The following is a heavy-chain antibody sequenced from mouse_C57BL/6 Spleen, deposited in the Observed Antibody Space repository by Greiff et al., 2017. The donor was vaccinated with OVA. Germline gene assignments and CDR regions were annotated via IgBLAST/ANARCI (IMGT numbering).Heavy chain of an antibody. D-gene: IGHD1-1*01. V-gene: IGHV3-6*01. Sequence: EVKLQESGPGLVKPSQSLSLTCSVTGYSITSGYYWNWIRQFPGNKLEWMGYISNDGSNNYNPSLKNRISITRDTSTNQFFLKLNSVTTEDTATYYCASGDYYGSSYAMDYWGQGTSVTVSS. CDR2: ISNDGSN. CDR3: ASGDYYGSSYAMDY. J-gene: IGHJ4*01. CDR1: GYSITSGYY.